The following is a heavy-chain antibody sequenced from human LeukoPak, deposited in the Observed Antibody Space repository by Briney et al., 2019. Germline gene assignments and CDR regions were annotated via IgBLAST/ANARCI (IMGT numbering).Heavy chain of an antibody. V-gene: IGHV1-2*02. CDR1: GYTFTSYG. J-gene: IGHJ4*02. D-gene: IGHD3-22*01. CDR3: ASGNNYDRAGPYYFDY. Sequence: ASVTVSCKASGYTFTSYGISWVRQAPGQGLEWMGWINPNSGGTNYAQKFQGRVTMTRDTSISTAYMELSRLRSDDTAVYYCASGNNYDRAGPYYFDYWGQGTLVTVSS. CDR2: INPNSGGT.